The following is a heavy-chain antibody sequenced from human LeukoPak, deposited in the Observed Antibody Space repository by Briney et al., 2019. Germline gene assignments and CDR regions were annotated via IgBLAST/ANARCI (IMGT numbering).Heavy chain of an antibody. CDR2: IYSGGSA. D-gene: IGHD1-26*01. Sequence: GGSLRLSCAASGFTVSSNYMSWVRQAPGKGLEWVSVIYSGGSAYYADSVKGRFTISRDNSKNTLYLQMNSLRAEDTAVYYCARVSGWELRGYFDYWGQGTLVTVSS. V-gene: IGHV3-53*01. CDR1: GFTVSSNY. CDR3: ARVSGWELRGYFDY. J-gene: IGHJ4*02.